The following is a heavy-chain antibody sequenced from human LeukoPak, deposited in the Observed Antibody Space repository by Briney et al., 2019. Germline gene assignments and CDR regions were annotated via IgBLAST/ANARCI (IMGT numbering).Heavy chain of an antibody. J-gene: IGHJ3*02. D-gene: IGHD3-10*01. Sequence: ASVKVSCKASGYTFTSYDINWVRQATGQGLEWMGWMNPNSGNTGYAQKFQGRVTMTRNTSISTAYMELSSLRSEDTAVYYCARARDNALLWFGELLYAFDIWGQGTMVTVSS. V-gene: IGHV1-8*01. CDR3: ARARDNALLWFGELLYAFDI. CDR2: MNPNSGNT. CDR1: GYTFTSYD.